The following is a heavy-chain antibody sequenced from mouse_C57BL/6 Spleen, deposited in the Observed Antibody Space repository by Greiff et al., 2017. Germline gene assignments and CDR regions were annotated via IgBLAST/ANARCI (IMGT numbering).Heavy chain of an antibody. CDR1: GFTFSSYG. CDR2: ISSGGSYT. CDR3: ARHGYDYDGFAY. Sequence: EVKLVESGGDLVKPGGSLKLSCAASGFTFSSYGMSWVRQTTDERLEWVATISSGGSYTYYPDSVKGRFTISRDNAKNTLYLQMSSLKSEDTAMYYCARHGYDYDGFAYWGQGTLVTVSA. D-gene: IGHD2-4*01. V-gene: IGHV5-6*01. J-gene: IGHJ3*01.